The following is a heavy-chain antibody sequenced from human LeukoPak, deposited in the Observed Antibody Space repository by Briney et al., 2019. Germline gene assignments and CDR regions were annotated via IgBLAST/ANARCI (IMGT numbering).Heavy chain of an antibody. D-gene: IGHD6-13*01. J-gene: IGHJ4*02. CDR1: GFTVSSNY. CDR2: IYSGGST. V-gene: IGHV3-66*04. CDR3: ARHSSSWERLY. Sequence: GGSLRLSCAASGFTVSSNYMSWVRQAPGEGLEWVSVIYSGGSTYYADSVKGRFTISRDNTKNTLYLQMNSLRAEDTAVYYCARHSSSWERLYWGQGTLVSVSS.